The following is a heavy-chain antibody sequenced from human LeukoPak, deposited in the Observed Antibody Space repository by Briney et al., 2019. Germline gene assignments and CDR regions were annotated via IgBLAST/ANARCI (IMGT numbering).Heavy chain of an antibody. V-gene: IGHV4-39*01. D-gene: IGHD3-10*01. CDR2: VHYSGRA. J-gene: IGHJ4*01. CDR1: GGSISRSDYY. CDR3: ARARDFYGSASYYPDY. Sequence: SETLSLTCTVSGGSISRSDYYSGWIRQPPGKGLEWIGSVHYSGRAYYNPSLKSPATISVDTPKNQFSLKVRSVTAADTAVYFCARARDFYGSASYYPDYWGHGTLVSVSS.